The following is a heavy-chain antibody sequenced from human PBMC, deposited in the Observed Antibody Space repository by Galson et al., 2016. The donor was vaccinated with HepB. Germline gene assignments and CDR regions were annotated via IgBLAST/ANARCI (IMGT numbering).Heavy chain of an antibody. Sequence: SLRLSCAASGFTFNKYGLHWVRQAPGKGLEWVAVIWRETDKFYAYSVKGRFIISRDDAKKTLYLEMDSLGAEDTALYYCARDPGSDEPMDVWGQGTTVIVSS. CDR1: GFTFNKYG. D-gene: IGHD6-19*01. CDR2: IWRETDK. J-gene: IGHJ6*02. CDR3: ARDPGSDEPMDV. V-gene: IGHV3-33*01.